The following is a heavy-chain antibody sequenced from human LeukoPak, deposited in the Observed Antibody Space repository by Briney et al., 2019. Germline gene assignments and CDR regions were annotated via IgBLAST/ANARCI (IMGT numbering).Heavy chain of an antibody. J-gene: IGHJ4*02. CDR2: ISGGYGGT. D-gene: IGHD4-17*01. V-gene: IGHV3-23*01. CDR1: GFTFSIYA. Sequence: PGGSLRLSCAASGFTFSIYAMTWVRQAPGKGLEWVSSISGGYGGTYYSDSVKGRFTISRDNSKNTLYLKMNSLRAEDTAVYYCAKDIYGDYGGLDYWGQGTQVTVPS. CDR3: AKDIYGDYGGLDY.